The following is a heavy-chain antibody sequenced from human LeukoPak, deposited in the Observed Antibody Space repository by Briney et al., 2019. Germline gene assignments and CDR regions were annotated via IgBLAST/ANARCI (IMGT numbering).Heavy chain of an antibody. V-gene: IGHV1-8*02. Sequence: ASVKVSCKASGGTFSSYAINWVRQATGQGLEWMGWMNPNSGNTGYAQKFQGRVTMTRNTSISTAYMELSSLRSEDTAVYYCARAAVREGVAGHPGHMDVWGKGTTVTVSS. D-gene: IGHD6-19*01. J-gene: IGHJ6*03. CDR2: MNPNSGNT. CDR3: ARAAVREGVAGHPGHMDV. CDR1: GGTFSSYA.